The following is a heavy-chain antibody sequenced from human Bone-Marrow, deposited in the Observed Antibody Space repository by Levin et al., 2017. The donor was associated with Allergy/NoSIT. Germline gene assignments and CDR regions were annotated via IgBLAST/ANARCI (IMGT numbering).Heavy chain of an antibody. CDR1: EFIVSSNY. CDR3: VARSNGMDV. V-gene: IGHV3-66*01. J-gene: IGHJ6*02. Sequence: GGSLRLSCAASEFIVSSNYMSWVRQAPGKGLDWVSVIYSGGSAYYADSVKGRFTISRDNSRNTLYLQMNSLRAEDTAVYYCVARSNGMDVWGQGTTVTVSS. CDR2: IYSGGSA. D-gene: IGHD5-12*01.